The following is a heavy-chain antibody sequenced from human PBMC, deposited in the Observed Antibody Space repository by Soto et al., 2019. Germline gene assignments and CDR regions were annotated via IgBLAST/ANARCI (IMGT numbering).Heavy chain of an antibody. J-gene: IGHJ3*02. V-gene: IGHV3-30-3*01. D-gene: IGHD2-15*01. CDR3: ANPPQGWDVFDI. CDR1: GFTFSSYA. CDR2: ISYDGSNK. Sequence: PGGSLRLSCAASGFTFSSYAMHWVRQAPGKGLEWVAVISYDGSNKYYADSVKGRFTISRDNSKNTLYLQMNSLRAEDTAVYYYANPPQGWDVFDIWGKGTMVTVPS.